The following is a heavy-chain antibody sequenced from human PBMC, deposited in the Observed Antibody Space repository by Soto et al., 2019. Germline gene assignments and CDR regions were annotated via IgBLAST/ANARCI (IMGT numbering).Heavy chain of an antibody. V-gene: IGHV3-48*02. Sequence: GGSLRLSRAASGFTFSSYSMNWVRQAPGKGLEWVSYISSSSSTIYYADSVKGRFTISRDNAKNSLYLQMNSLRDEDTAVYYCARDQGSSWYQRYGMDVWGQGTTVTVSS. CDR1: GFTFSSYS. CDR2: ISSSSSTI. J-gene: IGHJ6*02. D-gene: IGHD6-13*01. CDR3: ARDQGSSWYQRYGMDV.